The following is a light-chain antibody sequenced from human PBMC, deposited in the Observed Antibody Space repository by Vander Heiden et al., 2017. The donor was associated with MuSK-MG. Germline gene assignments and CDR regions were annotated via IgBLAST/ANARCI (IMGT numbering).Light chain of an antibody. J-gene: IGLJ3*02. CDR2: VNSDGSH. V-gene: IGLV4-69*01. CDR3: QAWGSRFRV. CDR1: SANNNSA. Sequence: QLVLTHSPSASPSLGASVNLPCALSSANNNSAIAWHQQQPEKGPRYLLTVNSDGSHTKGDRIPARFSGSSSGAPRSLTISSLQSEDEADYYCQAWGSRFRVFGGGTKLTVL.